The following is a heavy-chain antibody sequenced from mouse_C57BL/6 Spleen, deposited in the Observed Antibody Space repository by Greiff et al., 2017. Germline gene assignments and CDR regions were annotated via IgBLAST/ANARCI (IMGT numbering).Heavy chain of an antibody. CDR1: GFSLSTSGMG. Sequence: QVQLKESGPGISQPSQTLSLTCSFTGFSLSTSGMGVGWISQPSGKGLEWLAHIWWDDDKNYNLAMKSRLTISKDTSKNQLFLKIANVYTADTATYYRARELRRPHLYFDVWGTGTTVTVSS. CDR2: IWWDDDK. CDR3: ARELRRPHLYFDV. J-gene: IGHJ1*03. V-gene: IGHV8-8*01. D-gene: IGHD4-1*01.